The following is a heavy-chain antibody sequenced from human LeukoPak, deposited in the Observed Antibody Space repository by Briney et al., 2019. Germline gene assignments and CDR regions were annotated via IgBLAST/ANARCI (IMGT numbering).Heavy chain of an antibody. Sequence: ASVKVSCKASGYTFTSYDIHWVRQATGQGLEWMGRMNPNSGNTGYAQKFQGRVTITRNTSISTAYMELSSLRSEDTAVYYRARGRWVRGINPTPFEYWGQGTLVTVSS. J-gene: IGHJ4*02. CDR1: GYTFTSYD. CDR2: MNPNSGNT. D-gene: IGHD3-10*01. CDR3: ARGRWVRGINPTPFEY. V-gene: IGHV1-8*03.